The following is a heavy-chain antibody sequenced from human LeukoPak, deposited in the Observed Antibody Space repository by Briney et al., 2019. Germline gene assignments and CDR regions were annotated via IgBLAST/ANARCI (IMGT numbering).Heavy chain of an antibody. J-gene: IGHJ5*02. CDR2: IYYSGST. CDR1: GGSISSYY. Sequence: PLETLSLTCTVSGGSISSYYWSWIRQPPGKGLEWIGYIYYSGSTNYNPSLKSRVTISVDTSKNQFSLKLSSVTAADTAVYYCARSGIVVVPAAMGVYNWFDPWGQGTLVTVSS. CDR3: ARSGIVVVPAAMGVYNWFDP. D-gene: IGHD2-2*01. V-gene: IGHV4-59*12.